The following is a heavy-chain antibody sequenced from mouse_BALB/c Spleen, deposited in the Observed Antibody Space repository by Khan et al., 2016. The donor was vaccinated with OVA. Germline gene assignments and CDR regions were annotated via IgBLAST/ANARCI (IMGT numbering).Heavy chain of an antibody. D-gene: IGHD2-12*01. CDR1: GYRFTSYW. J-gene: IGHJ3*01. Sequence: EVQLQESGTVLVRPGASVKMSCKASGYRFTSYWMHWVKQRPGQGLEWIGAIYPGNSDTSYNQTFKGKAKLTAVTSASAAYMELSSLTNADSAVYYCTRWSYWFAYWGQGTLVTVSA. CDR3: TRWSYWFAY. V-gene: IGHV1-5*01. CDR2: IYPGNSDT.